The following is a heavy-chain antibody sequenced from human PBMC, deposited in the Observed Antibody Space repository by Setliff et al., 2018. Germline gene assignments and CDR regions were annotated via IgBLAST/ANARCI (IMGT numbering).Heavy chain of an antibody. CDR1: GGSFSTYY. CDR3: ARAQYCSPDSCQYFDY. J-gene: IGHJ4*02. Sequence: PSETLSLTCAVYGGSFSTYYWIWIRQPPGKGLEWIGHIYISGSTTYNPSVKGRFTVSKDTSRNTLYLQLNTLRPEDTASYYCARAQYCSPDSCQYFDYWGQGTLVTVSS. V-gene: IGHV4-4*08. CDR2: IYISGST. D-gene: IGHD2-15*01.